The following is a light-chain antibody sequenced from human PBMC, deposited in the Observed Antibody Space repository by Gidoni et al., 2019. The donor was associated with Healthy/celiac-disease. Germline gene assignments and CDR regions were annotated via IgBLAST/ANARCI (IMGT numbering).Light chain of an antibody. CDR3: CSYAGIGV. Sequence: QSALTQPASVSGSPGQSITSSCTGTSSDVGSYNLVSWYQQHPGKPPKLMIYEGSKLPSGVSNRFAGSKSGNTASLTISGLQAEDEADYYCCSYAGIGVFGGGTKLTVL. CDR2: EGS. J-gene: IGLJ3*02. CDR1: SSDVGSYNL. V-gene: IGLV2-23*01.